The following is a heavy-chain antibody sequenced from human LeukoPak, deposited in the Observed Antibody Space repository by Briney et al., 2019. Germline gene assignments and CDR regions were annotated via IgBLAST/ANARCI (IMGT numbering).Heavy chain of an antibody. CDR1: GFIFSHSW. Sequence: GGSLRLSCVASGFIFSHSWMTWVRQAPWKGLEWVGHIKEDGSSQNYADSVKGRFTISRDNAKSSLHLQMNGLRGEDTAMYYCVKDSGWFHFDSWRQGTLVTVSS. D-gene: IGHD6-19*01. V-gene: IGHV3-7*03. J-gene: IGHJ4*02. CDR2: IKEDGSSQ. CDR3: VKDSGWFHFDS.